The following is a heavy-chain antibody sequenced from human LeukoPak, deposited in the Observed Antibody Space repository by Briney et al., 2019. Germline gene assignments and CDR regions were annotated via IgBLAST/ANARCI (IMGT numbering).Heavy chain of an antibody. CDR2: INPNSGGT. CDR1: EYTFTDYY. V-gene: IGHV1-2*02. D-gene: IGHD3-3*01. Sequence: ASVKVSCKASEYTFTDYYIHWVRQAPGQGLEWMGWINPNSGGTNYAQKFQGRVTMARDTSISTAYMKLSRLRSDDTAVYYCARDFEVVIIEGFYYYGLDVWGQGTTVTVSS. CDR3: ARDFEVVIIEGFYYYGLDV. J-gene: IGHJ6*02.